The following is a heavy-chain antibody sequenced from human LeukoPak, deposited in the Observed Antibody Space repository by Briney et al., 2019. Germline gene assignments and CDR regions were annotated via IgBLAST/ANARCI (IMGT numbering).Heavy chain of an antibody. CDR1: GVSISNHY. D-gene: IGHD3-3*02. V-gene: IGHV4-59*08. CDR3: ARQVHFWSGYTYSYYGMDV. CDR2: IYYTGNT. J-gene: IGHJ6*02. Sequence: SETLSLTCTVSGVSISNHYSSWIRQPPGKGLEWIGYIYYTGNTNYNPSLKSRVTISEDTSKNQFSLKLSSVTAADTAVYYCARQVHFWSGYTYSYYGMDVWGQGPTVTVSS.